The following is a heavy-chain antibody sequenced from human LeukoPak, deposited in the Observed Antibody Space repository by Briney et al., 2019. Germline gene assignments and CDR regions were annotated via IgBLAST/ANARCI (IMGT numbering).Heavy chain of an antibody. Sequence: GESLKISCKGSGYSFTSYWIGWVRQMPGKGLGGMGIIYPGDSDTRYSPSFQGQVTISADKSISTAYLQWSSLKASDTAFYYCARQSIRGVISGFDYWGQGTLATVSS. J-gene: IGHJ4*02. V-gene: IGHV5-51*01. D-gene: IGHD3-10*01. CDR2: IYPGDSDT. CDR3: ARQSIRGVISGFDY. CDR1: GYSFTSYW.